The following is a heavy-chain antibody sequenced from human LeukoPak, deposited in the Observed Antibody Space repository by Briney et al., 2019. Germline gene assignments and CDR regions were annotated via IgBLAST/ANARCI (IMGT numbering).Heavy chain of an antibody. CDR1: GGSISSYY. D-gene: IGHD2-15*01. CDR2: IHTSGST. V-gene: IGHV4-4*07. CDR3: ASTSGLLDYYYYMDV. J-gene: IGHJ6*03. Sequence: KPSETLSLTCTVSGGSISSYYWSWIRQPAGKGLEWIGRIHTSGSTNYNPSLKSRVTMSVDTSKNQFSLKLSSVTAADTAVYYCASTSGLLDYYYYMDVWGKGTTVTVSS.